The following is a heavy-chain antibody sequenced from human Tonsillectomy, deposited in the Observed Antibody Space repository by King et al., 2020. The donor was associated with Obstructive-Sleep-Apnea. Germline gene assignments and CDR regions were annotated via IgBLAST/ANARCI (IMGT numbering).Heavy chain of an antibody. CDR3: ASHSSSWAHFDY. CDR1: GGSISTYY. V-gene: IGHV4-59*08. Sequence: VQLQESGPGLVKPSETLSLICTVSGGSISTYYWSWIRQPPGKGLEWIGNIFYSGSTNYNPSLKSRVSISVDTSKNQFSLKVSSVTAADTAVYYCASHSSSWAHFDYWGQGTLVTVS. D-gene: IGHD6-13*01. CDR2: IFYSGST. J-gene: IGHJ4*02.